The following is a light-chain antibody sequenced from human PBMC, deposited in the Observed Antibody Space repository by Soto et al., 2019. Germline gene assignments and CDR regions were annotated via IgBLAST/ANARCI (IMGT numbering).Light chain of an antibody. CDR3: SSYTSSSTPLX. J-gene: IGLJ3*02. Sequence: QSALTQPXSVSGSPGQSITISCTGTSSDVGGYNYVSWYQQHPGKAPKLMIYDVTNRPSGVSNRFSGSKSXXXXXXXXXGLXAEDEADYYCSSYTSSSTPLXXGGGXXLTVL. CDR1: SSDVGGYNY. V-gene: IGLV2-14*01. CDR2: DVT.